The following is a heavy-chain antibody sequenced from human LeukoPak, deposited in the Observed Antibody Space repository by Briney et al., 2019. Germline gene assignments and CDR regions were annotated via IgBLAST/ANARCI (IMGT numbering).Heavy chain of an antibody. Sequence: SVKVSCKASGGTFSSYAISWVRQAPGQGLEWMGGIIPIFGTANYAQKFQGRVTITADESTSTAYMELSSLRSEDTAVYYCARAEKYDILTGYARGPFDYWGQGTLVTVSS. J-gene: IGHJ4*02. CDR1: GGTFSSYA. D-gene: IGHD3-9*01. CDR2: IIPIFGTA. V-gene: IGHV1-69*13. CDR3: ARAEKYDILTGYARGPFDY.